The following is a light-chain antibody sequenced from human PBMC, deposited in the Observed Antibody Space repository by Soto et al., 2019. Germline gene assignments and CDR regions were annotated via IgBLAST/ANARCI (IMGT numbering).Light chain of an antibody. CDR3: SSYSASNTLAYV. J-gene: IGLJ1*01. CDR2: EVT. Sequence: QSALTQPASVSGSPGQSITISCTGTSSDVGGYNYVSWYQQHPGKAPKLVIYEVTNRPSGVSTRFSASKSGNTASLTISGLQAEDEADYYCSSYSASNTLAYVFGTVTKLTVL. CDR1: SSDVGGYNY. V-gene: IGLV2-14*01.